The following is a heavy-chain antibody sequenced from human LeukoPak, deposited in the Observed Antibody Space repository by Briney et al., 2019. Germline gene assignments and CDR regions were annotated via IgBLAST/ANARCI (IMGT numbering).Heavy chain of an antibody. D-gene: IGHD3-10*01. Sequence: PSETLSLTCAVYGGSFSGYYWSWIRQPPGKGLEWIGEINHSGGTNYNPSLKSRVTISVDTSKNQFSLKLSSVTAADTAVYYCARSPTMGYMTRRNTFDYWGQGTLVTVSS. V-gene: IGHV4-34*01. CDR1: GGSFSGYY. J-gene: IGHJ4*02. CDR3: ARSPTMGYMTRRNTFDY. CDR2: INHSGGT.